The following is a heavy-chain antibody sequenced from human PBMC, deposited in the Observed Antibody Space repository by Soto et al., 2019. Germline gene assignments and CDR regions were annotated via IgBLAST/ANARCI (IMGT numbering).Heavy chain of an antibody. CDR2: IYRSGDT. CDR1: GDSISSTEYY. J-gene: IGHJ6*02. CDR3: ATSFGGAYYGMDV. Sequence: SETLSLTCTVSGDSISSTEYYWNWVRQHPGKGLEWIGYIYRSGDTYYSPSVKSRVTMSVDTSNNQFSLKMTSVTAADTAVYYCATSFGGAYYGMDVWGHGTTVTVSS. V-gene: IGHV4-31*03. D-gene: IGHD3-16*01.